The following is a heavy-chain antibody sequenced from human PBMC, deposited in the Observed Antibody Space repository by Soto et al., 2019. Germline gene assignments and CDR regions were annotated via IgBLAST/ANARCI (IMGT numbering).Heavy chain of an antibody. CDR1: GGSISSGGYY. CDR2: IYYSGST. V-gene: IGHV4-31*03. Sequence: QVQLQESGPGLVKPSQTLSLTCTVSGGSISSGGYYWSWIRQHPGKGLEWLGYIYYSGSTYYNPYLKSRVTISEDTSKNQFSLKRSSVTAADTAVYYCARETAWGVVVPAANAFDIWGQGTMVTVSS. J-gene: IGHJ3*02. D-gene: IGHD2-2*01. CDR3: ARETAWGVVVPAANAFDI.